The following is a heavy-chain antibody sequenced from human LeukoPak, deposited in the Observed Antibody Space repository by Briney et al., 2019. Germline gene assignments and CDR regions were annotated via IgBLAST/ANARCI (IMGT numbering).Heavy chain of an antibody. D-gene: IGHD4-17*01. CDR3: ARESTYGDYVSDY. CDR2: ISAYNGNT. V-gene: IGHV1-18*01. Sequence: ASVKVSCKASGYTFTNSDIHWVRQAAGQGLEWMGWISAYNGNTNYAQKLQGRVTMTTDTSTSTAYMELRSLRSDDTAVYYCARESTYGDYVSDYWGQGTLVTVSS. J-gene: IGHJ4*02. CDR1: GYTFTNSD.